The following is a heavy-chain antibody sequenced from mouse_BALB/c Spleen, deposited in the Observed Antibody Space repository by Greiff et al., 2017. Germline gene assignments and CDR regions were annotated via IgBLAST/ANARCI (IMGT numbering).Heavy chain of an antibody. V-gene: IGHV5-9-3*01. CDR2: ISSGGSYT. D-gene: IGHD1-1*01. CDR1: GFTFSSYA. CDR3: ARREYYGSDWYFDV. J-gene: IGHJ1*01. Sequence: EVQLQESGGGLVKPGGSLKLSCAASGFTFSSYAMSWVRQTPEKRLEWVATISSGGSYTYYPDSVKGRFTISRDNAKNTLYLQMSSLRSEDTAMYYCARREYYGSDWYFDVWGAGTTVTVSS.